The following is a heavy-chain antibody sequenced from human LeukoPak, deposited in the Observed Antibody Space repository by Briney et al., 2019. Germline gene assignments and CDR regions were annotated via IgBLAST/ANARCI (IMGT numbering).Heavy chain of an antibody. CDR1: GFTFSSYA. V-gene: IGHV3-30-3*01. CDR3: AIALSYGDSFFDY. CDR2: ISYDGGNK. Sequence: GGSLRLSCAASGFTFSSYAMSWVRQAPGKGLEWVAGISYDGGNKYYADSVKGRFTISRDNSKNTLYMQMKRLRAEDTAVYYCAIALSYGDSFFDYWGQGTLLTVPS. J-gene: IGHJ4*02. D-gene: IGHD4-17*01.